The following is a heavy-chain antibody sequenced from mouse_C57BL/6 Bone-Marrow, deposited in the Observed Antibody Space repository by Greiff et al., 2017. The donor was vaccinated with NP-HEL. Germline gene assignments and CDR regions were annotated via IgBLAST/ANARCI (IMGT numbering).Heavy chain of an antibody. CDR3: AREYYSPMDY. CDR1: GYTFTSYG. V-gene: IGHV1-81*01. J-gene: IGHJ4*01. Sequence: VQGVESGAELARPGASVKLSCKASGYTFTSYGISWVKQRTGQGLEWIGEIYPRSGNTYYNEKFKGKATLTADKSSSTAYMELRSLTSEDSAVYFCAREYYSPMDYWGQGTSVTVSS. CDR2: IYPRSGNT. D-gene: IGHD2-12*01.